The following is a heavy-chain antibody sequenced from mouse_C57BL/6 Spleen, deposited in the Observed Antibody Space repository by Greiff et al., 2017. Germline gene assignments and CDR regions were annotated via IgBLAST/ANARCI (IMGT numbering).Heavy chain of an antibody. J-gene: IGHJ2*01. CDR2: INYDGSST. V-gene: IGHV5-16*01. CDR1: GFTFSDYY. CDR3: ARSPYYYGSSYSFDY. D-gene: IGHD1-1*01. Sequence: EVQRVESEGGLVQPGSSMKLSCTASGFTFSDYYMAWVRQVPEKGLEWVANINYDGSSTYYLDSLKSRFIISRDNAKNMLYLQMSSLKSEDTATYYCARSPYYYGSSYSFDYWGQGTTLTVSS.